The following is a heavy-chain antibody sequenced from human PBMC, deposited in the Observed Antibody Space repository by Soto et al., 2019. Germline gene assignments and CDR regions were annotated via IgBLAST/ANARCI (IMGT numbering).Heavy chain of an antibody. D-gene: IGHD3-3*01. V-gene: IGHV4-31*03. J-gene: IGHJ5*02. CDR1: GGSISSGGYY. Sequence: PSETLSLTCTVSGGSISSGGYYWSWIRQHPGKGLEWIGYIYYSGSTYYNPSLKSRVTISVDTSKNQFSLKLSSVTAADTAVYYCARSRAGYDFWSGSSHRNWFDPWGQGTLVTVSS. CDR3: ARSRAGYDFWSGSSHRNWFDP. CDR2: IYYSGST.